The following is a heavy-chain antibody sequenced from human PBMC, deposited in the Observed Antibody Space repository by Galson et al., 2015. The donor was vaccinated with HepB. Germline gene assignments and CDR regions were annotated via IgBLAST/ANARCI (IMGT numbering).Heavy chain of an antibody. V-gene: IGHV1-69*02. CDR2: IIPIPGIA. CDR3: ASTPVAYCGGDCSAYYYYGMDV. CDR1: GGTFSSYT. D-gene: IGHD2-21*02. Sequence: SVKVSCKASGGTFSSYTISWVRQAPGQGLEWMGRIIPIPGIANYAQKFQGRVTITADKSTSTAYMELSSLRSEDTAVYYCASTPVAYCGGDCSAYYYYGMDVWGQGTTVTVSS. J-gene: IGHJ6*02.